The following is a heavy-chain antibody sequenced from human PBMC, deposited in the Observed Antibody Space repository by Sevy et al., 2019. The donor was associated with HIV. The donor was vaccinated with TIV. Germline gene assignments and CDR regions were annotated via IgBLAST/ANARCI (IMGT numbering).Heavy chain of an antibody. CDR2: IKSKSEGGTT. J-gene: IGHJ4*02. V-gene: IGHV3-15*01. D-gene: IGHD2-8*01. CDR3: TNNRGYSIDDVCGEYFDS. Sequence: GGFLRLSCGASGFTFSNAWMTWVRQAPGKGLEWIGRIKSKSEGGTTDYAAPVKGRFTISRDDSKNTLYLQMNSLKSDDTAVYYWTNNRGYSIDDVCGEYFDSWGQGTLVTVSS. CDR1: GFTFSNAW.